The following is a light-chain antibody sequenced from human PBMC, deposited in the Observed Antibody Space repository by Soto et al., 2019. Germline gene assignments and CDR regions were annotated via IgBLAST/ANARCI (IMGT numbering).Light chain of an antibody. CDR3: QQYRSSFT. CDR1: ESVNDW. V-gene: IGKV1-5*03. CDR2: RAS. J-gene: IGKJ2*01. Sequence: DIQLTQSPATLSAAVGDSVTITCRASESVNDWLAWYQQKPGKAPKLLVYRASILQSGVPSRFSGSGGATYYPLTISRLQADDATTYFCQQYRSSFTFGLGTKVEIK.